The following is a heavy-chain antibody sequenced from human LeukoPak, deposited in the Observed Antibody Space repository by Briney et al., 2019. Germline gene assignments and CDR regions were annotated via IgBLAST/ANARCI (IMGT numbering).Heavy chain of an antibody. V-gene: IGHV3-48*03. CDR2: ISGGGGSI. CDR1: GFSFNNHE. Sequence: GGSLRLSCVASGFSFNNHEMNWVRQAPGKGXXXXSYISGGGGSIYYADSVKGRFTISRDNAKYSLYLQMNSLRGEDTAVYYCARISTNTWYNFDYWGQGTLVTVSS. J-gene: IGHJ4*02. D-gene: IGHD2-2*01. CDR3: ARISTNTWYNFDY.